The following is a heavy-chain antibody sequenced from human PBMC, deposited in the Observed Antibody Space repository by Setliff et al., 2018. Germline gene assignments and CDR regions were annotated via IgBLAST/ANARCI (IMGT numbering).Heavy chain of an antibody. V-gene: IGHV1-18*01. Sequence: ASVKVSCKASGYTFTSYGISWVRQAPGQGLEWMGWISAYNGDTNYPQKFLGRVTVTTDTSTGTAYMELGSLTSDDTAIYYCARINFYVSSGYYYAPDYWGPGTLVTVS. D-gene: IGHD3-22*01. CDR1: GYTFTSYG. CDR3: ARINFYVSSGYYYAPDY. CDR2: ISAYNGDT. J-gene: IGHJ4*02.